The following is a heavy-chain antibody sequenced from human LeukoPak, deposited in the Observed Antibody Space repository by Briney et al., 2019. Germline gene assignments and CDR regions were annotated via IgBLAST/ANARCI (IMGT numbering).Heavy chain of an antibody. Sequence: ASVKVSCKVSGYTLTELSMHWVRQAPGKGLEWMGGFDPEDGETIYAQKFQGRVTMTEDTSTDTAYMELSSLRSEDTAVYYCATGVGATTARGDIDYWGQGTLVTVSS. J-gene: IGHJ4*02. CDR1: GYTLTELS. V-gene: IGHV1-24*01. D-gene: IGHD1-26*01. CDR2: FDPEDGET. CDR3: ATGVGATTARGDIDY.